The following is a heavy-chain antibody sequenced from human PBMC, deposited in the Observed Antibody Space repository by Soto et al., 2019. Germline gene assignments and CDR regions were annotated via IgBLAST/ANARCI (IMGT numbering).Heavy chain of an antibody. V-gene: IGHV3-23*01. D-gene: IGHD1-26*01. CDR2: ISGSGANT. J-gene: IGHJ4*02. CDR1: GFTFISYA. CDR3: ARERATFDS. Sequence: EVQLLQSGGGLVQPGGSLGLSCGASGFTFISYAMSWVRHVPGKGLEWISSISGSGANTWYAGSVQGRFIISRDNSKSTVALHMSSLRVEDTAIDYGARERATFDSWGQGTLVTVSS.